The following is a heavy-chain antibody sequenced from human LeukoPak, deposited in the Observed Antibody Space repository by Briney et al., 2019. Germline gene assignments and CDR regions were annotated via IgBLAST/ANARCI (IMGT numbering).Heavy chain of an antibody. V-gene: IGHV1-2*02. D-gene: IGHD1-1*01. CDR2: INPNSGGT. CDR1: GYTFTGYY. Sequence: GASVKVSCKASGYTFTGYYMHWVRQAPGQGLEWIGWINPNSGGTNYAQKFQGRVTMTRDTSISTAYMELSRLRSDDTAVYYCARDRTTGTTPPYYFDYWGQGTLVTVSS. J-gene: IGHJ4*02. CDR3: ARDRTTGTTPPYYFDY.